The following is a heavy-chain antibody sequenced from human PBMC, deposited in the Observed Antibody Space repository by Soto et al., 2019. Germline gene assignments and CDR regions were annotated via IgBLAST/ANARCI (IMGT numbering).Heavy chain of an antibody. Sequence: PGGSLRLSCAASGFTFSSDAMSWVRQAPGKGLEWVSAISGSGGSTYYADSVKGRFTISRDNSKNTRYLQMNSLRAEDTAVYYCARSSSSWYCGNKGCWFDPWGQGTLVTVSS. J-gene: IGHJ5*02. D-gene: IGHD6-13*01. CDR1: GFTFSSDA. CDR3: ARSSSSWYCGNKGCWFDP. CDR2: ISGSGGST. V-gene: IGHV3-23*01.